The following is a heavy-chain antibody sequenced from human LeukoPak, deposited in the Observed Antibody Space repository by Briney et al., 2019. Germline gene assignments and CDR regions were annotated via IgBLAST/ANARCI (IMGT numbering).Heavy chain of an antibody. V-gene: IGHV3-66*01. D-gene: IGHD2-2*01. CDR2: IYGGGRT. Sequence: PGGSLRLSCAASGFTVSSNYMTWVRQAPGKGLECVSVIYGGGRTYYADSVKGRFTISRDNSKNTLYLQMNSLRAEDTAVYYCARGAISEDCWGQGTLVTVPS. J-gene: IGHJ4*02. CDR1: GFTVSSNY. CDR3: ARGAISEDC.